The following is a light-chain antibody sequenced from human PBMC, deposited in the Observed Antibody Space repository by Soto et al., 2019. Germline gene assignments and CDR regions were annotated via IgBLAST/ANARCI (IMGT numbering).Light chain of an antibody. CDR2: EVS. V-gene: IGLV2-14*01. CDR3: CSYAGSPYV. J-gene: IGLJ1*01. CDR1: SSDVGGYNY. Sequence: QSALTQPASVSGSPGQSITISCTGNSSDVGGYNYVSWYQQYPGKAPKLMIYEVSNRPSGVSNRFSGSKSGNTASLTISGLQAEDEADYYCCSYAGSPYVFGTGTKLTVL.